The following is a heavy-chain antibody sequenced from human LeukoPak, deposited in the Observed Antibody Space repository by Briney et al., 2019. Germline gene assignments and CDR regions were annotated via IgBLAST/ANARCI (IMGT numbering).Heavy chain of an antibody. CDR2: IYISGST. J-gene: IGHJ4*02. CDR1: GGSISSYY. V-gene: IGHV4-4*07. CDR3: ARDRGTWNDDGFDY. D-gene: IGHD1-1*01. Sequence: KPSETLSLTCTVSGGSISSYYWSWIRQPAGKGLEWIGRIYISGSTNCNPSLKSRVTMSVDTSENQFSLKLSSVTAADTAVYYCARDRGTWNDDGFDYWGQGTLVTVSS.